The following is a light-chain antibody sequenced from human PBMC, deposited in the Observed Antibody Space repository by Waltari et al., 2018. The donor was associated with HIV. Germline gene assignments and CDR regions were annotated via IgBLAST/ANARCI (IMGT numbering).Light chain of an antibody. CDR3: LQDYTWPWT. Sequence: AIQMTQSPTSLSASVGDQVTTSCRASQAIRNDLSWYQQRPGKAPSLVIFAVSTLGSGVPSRFSGSASGSDFTLTIHNLQPEDFATYYCLQDYTWPWTFGQGTKVEIK. J-gene: IGKJ1*01. CDR2: AVS. CDR1: QAIRND. V-gene: IGKV1-6*01.